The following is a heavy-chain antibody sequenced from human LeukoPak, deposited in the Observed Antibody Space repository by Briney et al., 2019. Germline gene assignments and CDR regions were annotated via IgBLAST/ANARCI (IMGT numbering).Heavy chain of an antibody. V-gene: IGHV3-7*01. CDR2: IKQDGSEK. CDR3: ARDSPQIYYGSGSHPADY. Sequence: GGSLRLSCAASGFTFSSYWMSWVRQAPGKGLEWVANIKQDGSEKYYVDSVKGRFTISRDNAKNSLYLQMNSLRAEDTAVYYCARDSPQIYYGSGSHPADYWGQGTLVTVSS. D-gene: IGHD3-10*01. CDR1: GFTFSSYW. J-gene: IGHJ4*02.